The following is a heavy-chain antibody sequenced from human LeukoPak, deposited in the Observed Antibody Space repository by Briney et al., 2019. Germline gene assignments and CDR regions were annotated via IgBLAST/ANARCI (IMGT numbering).Heavy chain of an antibody. CDR3: AKGVVPVAIHWFDP. J-gene: IGHJ5*02. CDR2: ISGSGGST. D-gene: IGHD2-2*01. Sequence: GGSLRLSCAASGFTFTNYAMSWVRQAPGKGLEWVSGISGSGGSTYYADSVKGRFTISRDNSRNTLYLQMNSLRAEDSAVYYCAKGVVPVAIHWFDPWGQGTLVTVSS. CDR1: GFTFTNYA. V-gene: IGHV3-23*01.